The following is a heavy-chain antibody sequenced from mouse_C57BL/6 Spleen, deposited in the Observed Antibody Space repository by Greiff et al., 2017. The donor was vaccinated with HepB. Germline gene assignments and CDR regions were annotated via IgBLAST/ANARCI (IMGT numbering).Heavy chain of an antibody. V-gene: IGHV1-50*01. Sequence: QVQLKQPGAELVKPGASVKLSCKASGYTFTSYWMQWVKQRPGQGLEWIGEIDPSDSYTNYNQKFKGKATLTVDTSSSTAYMQLSSLTSEDSAVYYCARPFMITTKYWFAYWGQGTLVTVSA. CDR2: IDPSDSYT. CDR3: ARPFMITTKYWFAY. J-gene: IGHJ3*01. CDR1: GYTFTSYW. D-gene: IGHD2-4*01.